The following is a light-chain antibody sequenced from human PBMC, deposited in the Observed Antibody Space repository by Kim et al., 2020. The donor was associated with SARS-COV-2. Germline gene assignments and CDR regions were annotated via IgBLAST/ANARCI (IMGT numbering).Light chain of an antibody. CDR1: QSISTY. V-gene: IGKV1-39*01. CDR3: LQSYRLWT. CDR2: AAS. J-gene: IGKJ1*01. Sequence: SASVGDIVTITCRASQSISTYLNWYQQKPGKAPKLLIYAASSLQSGVPSRFSGSGSGTDFTLTISSLQPEDFATYYCLQSYRLWTFGQGTKVDIK.